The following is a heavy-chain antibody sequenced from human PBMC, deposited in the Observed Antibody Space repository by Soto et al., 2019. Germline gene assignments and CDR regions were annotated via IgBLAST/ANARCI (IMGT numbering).Heavy chain of an antibody. V-gene: IGHV4-4*02. J-gene: IGHJ4*02. CDR1: SGSISSSNW. CDR3: ARASMVRGASPDY. D-gene: IGHD3-10*01. Sequence: SETLSLTCAVSSGSISSSNWWSWVRQPPGKGLEWIGEIYHSGSTNCNPSLKSRVTISVDKSKNQFSLKLSSVTAADTAVYYCARASMVRGASPDYWGQGTLVTVSS. CDR2: IYHSGST.